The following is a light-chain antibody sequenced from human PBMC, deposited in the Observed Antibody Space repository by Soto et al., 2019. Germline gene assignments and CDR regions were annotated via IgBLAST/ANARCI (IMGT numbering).Light chain of an antibody. CDR1: SGDIGGYTY. V-gene: IGLV2-14*01. J-gene: IGLJ2*01. CDR2: DVS. CDR3: SSYTNNTTLLVV. Sequence: QSALTQPASVSGSPGQSITISCTGTSGDIGGYTYVSWYQQHPGKAPKLMIYDVSNRPSGVSNLFSGSKSGNTASLTISGLQAEDEADYSCSSYTNNTTLLVVFGGGTKLTVL.